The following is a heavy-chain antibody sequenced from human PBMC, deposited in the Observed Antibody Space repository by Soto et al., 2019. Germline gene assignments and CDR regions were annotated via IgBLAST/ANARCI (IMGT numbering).Heavy chain of an antibody. CDR1: GDSVSSNSAA. J-gene: IGHJ4*02. CDR3: ARDEDSTRNYFYY. CDR2: TYYRSKWFN. D-gene: IGHD6-6*01. Sequence: SQTLSLTCAISGDSVSSNSAAWNWIRQSPSRGLEWLGRTYYRSKWFNDYAVSLNSRITINPDTSKNQFSLQLNSVTPEDTAVYYCARDEDSTRNYFYYWGQGSLVTVSS. V-gene: IGHV6-1*01.